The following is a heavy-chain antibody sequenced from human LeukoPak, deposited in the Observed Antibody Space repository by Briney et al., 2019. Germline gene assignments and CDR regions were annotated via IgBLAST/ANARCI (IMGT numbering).Heavy chain of an antibody. D-gene: IGHD2-15*01. J-gene: IGHJ4*02. Sequence: PGGSLRLSCAASGFTFSSYWMSWVRQAPGKGLEWVANIKQDGSEKYYVDSVKGRFTISRDNSKNTLYLQMNSLRAEDTAVYYCAKSGLNRFDYWGQGTLVTVSS. CDR2: IKQDGSEK. CDR3: AKSGLNRFDY. CDR1: GFTFSSYW. V-gene: IGHV3-7*03.